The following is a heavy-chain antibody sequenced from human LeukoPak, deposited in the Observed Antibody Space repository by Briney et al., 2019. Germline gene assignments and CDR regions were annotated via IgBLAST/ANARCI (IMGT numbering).Heavy chain of an antibody. D-gene: IGHD5-12*01. J-gene: IGHJ4*02. CDR2: INPNSGGT. V-gene: IGHV1-2*02. CDR3: ARDRRGLSNIF. Sequence: ASVKVSCKASGYTFTGSYMHWMRQAPGQGLEWMGWINPNSGGTNYAQSFQGRVTMTSDTSINTAYMELSSLRSGDTAVYYCARDRRGLSNIFWGQGTLVTVSS. CDR1: GYTFTGSY.